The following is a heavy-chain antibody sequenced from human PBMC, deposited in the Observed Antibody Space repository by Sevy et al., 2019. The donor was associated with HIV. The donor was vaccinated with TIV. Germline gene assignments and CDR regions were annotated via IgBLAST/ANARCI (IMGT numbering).Heavy chain of an antibody. CDR1: GGTFSSYA. Sequence: ASVKVSCKASGGTFSSYAISWVRQAPRQGLEWMGGIIPIFGTANYAQKFQGRVTITADESTSTAYMELSSLRSEDTAVYYCARNPGIAAAGSHVAEYFQHWGQGTLVTVSS. D-gene: IGHD6-13*01. J-gene: IGHJ1*01. CDR3: ARNPGIAAAGSHVAEYFQH. CDR2: IIPIFGTA. V-gene: IGHV1-69*13.